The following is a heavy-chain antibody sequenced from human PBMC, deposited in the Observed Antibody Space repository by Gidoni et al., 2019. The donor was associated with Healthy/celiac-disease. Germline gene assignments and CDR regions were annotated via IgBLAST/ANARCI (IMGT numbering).Heavy chain of an antibody. D-gene: IGHD1-26*01. V-gene: IGHV4-39*07. Sequence: QLQLQESGPGLVKPSETLSPTCTVSGGSISSSSYYWGWIRQPPGKGLEWIGSIYYSGSTYYNPSLKSRVTISVDTSKNQFSLKLSSVTAADTAVYYCARARRSGSYSRYYFDYWGQGTLVTVSS. J-gene: IGHJ4*02. CDR1: GGSISSSSYY. CDR2: IYYSGST. CDR3: ARARRSGSYSRYYFDY.